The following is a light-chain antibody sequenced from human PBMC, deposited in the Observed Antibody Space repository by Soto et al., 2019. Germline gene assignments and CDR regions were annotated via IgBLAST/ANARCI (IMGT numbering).Light chain of an antibody. CDR1: QSVTSSF. CDR2: GAS. CDR3: NQSGRSPGTT. V-gene: IGKV3-20*01. Sequence: EIVLTQSPGTLSLSPGERATLSCRASQSVTSSFLAWYQQKPGQAPRLLIYGASSRATGIPDRFSGSGSGTDFNLTISRLEPEDSEVYYCNQSGRSPGTTFGQRTKLEIK. J-gene: IGKJ2*01.